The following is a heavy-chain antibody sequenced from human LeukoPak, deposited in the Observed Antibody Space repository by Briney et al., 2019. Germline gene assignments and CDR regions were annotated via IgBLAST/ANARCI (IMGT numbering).Heavy chain of an antibody. J-gene: IGHJ4*02. CDR3: ARFGVYCSSTSCWVDY. Sequence: GEPLKISCKGSGYSFTSYWISWVRQMPGKGLEWMGIIYPGDSDTRYSPSFQGQVTISADKSISTAYLQWSSLKASDTAMYYCARFGVYCSSTSCWVDYWGQGTLVTVSS. D-gene: IGHD2-2*01. V-gene: IGHV5-51*01. CDR2: IYPGDSDT. CDR1: GYSFTSYW.